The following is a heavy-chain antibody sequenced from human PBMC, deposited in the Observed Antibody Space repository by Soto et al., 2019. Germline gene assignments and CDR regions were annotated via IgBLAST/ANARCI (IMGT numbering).Heavy chain of an antibody. Sequence: SETLSLTCTVSGGSISSYYWSWIRQPPGKGLEWIGYIYYSGSTNYNPSIKSRVTISVDTSKNQFSLKLSSVTAADTAVYYCSRDRDDASTYYYGSGSYKPYDYWGQGTLVTVSS. V-gene: IGHV4-59*01. CDR1: GGSISSYY. D-gene: IGHD3-10*01. CDR3: SRDRDDASTYYYGSGSYKPYDY. CDR2: IYYSGST. J-gene: IGHJ4*02.